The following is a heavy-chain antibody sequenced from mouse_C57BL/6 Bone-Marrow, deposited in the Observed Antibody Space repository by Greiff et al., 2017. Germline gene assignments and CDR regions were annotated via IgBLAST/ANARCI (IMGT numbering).Heavy chain of an antibody. CDR3: ARRRVRRGGFAY. D-gene: IGHD2-5*01. Sequence: VQLQQPGAELVRPGTSVKLSCKASGYTFTSYWMHWVKQRPGQGLEWIGVIDPSDSYTNYNQKFKGKATLTVDKSSSTAYMQLSSLTSEDSAVYCWARRRVRRGGFAYWGQGTLVTVSA. CDR1: GYTFTSYW. V-gene: IGHV1-59*01. CDR2: IDPSDSYT. J-gene: IGHJ3*01.